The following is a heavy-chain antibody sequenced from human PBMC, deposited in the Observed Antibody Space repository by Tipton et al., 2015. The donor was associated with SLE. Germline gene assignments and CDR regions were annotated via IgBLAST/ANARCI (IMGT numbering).Heavy chain of an antibody. V-gene: IGHV3-23*03. CDR2: IYSGAGT. CDR3: ATEAGPQLAFDS. J-gene: IGHJ4*02. D-gene: IGHD2-2*01. Sequence: SLRLSCVTSGLTFNTYAMNWVRQAPGKGLEWVSVIYSGAGTHYADSVKGRFTISRDNSKNTVYLQMNSLRGEDTAVYYCATEAGPQLAFDSWGQGTLVTVSS. CDR1: GLTFNTYA.